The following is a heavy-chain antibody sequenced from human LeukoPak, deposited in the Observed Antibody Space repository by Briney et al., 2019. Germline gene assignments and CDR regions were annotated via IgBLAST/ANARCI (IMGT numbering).Heavy chain of an antibody. J-gene: IGHJ4*02. V-gene: IGHV4-34*01. CDR3: ASHDYYDSSGHDY. Sequence: PSETLSLTCAVYGGSFSGYYWSWIRQPPGKGLEWIGEINHSGSTNYNPSLKSRVTISVDRSKNQFSLKLSSVTAADTAVYYCASHDYYDSSGHDYWGQGTLVTVSS. D-gene: IGHD3-22*01. CDR2: INHSGST. CDR1: GGSFSGYY.